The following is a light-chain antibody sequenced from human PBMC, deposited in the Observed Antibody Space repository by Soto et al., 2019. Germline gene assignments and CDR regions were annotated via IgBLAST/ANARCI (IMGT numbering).Light chain of an antibody. CDR2: KVT. CDR3: SSYTSSSTLLYV. CDR1: SSDVGGYHY. J-gene: IGLJ1*01. V-gene: IGLV2-14*01. Sequence: QSALTQPASVSGSAGQSITISCTGTSSDVGGYHYVSWYQQHPGTAPKLIIYKVTNRPSGVSTRFSGSKSGNTASLTISGLQADDEADYYCSSYTSSSTLLYVFGTGTKLTVL.